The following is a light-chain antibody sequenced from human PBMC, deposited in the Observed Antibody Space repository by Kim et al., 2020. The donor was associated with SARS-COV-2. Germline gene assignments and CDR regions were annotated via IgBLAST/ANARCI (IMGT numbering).Light chain of an antibody. CDR2: GKN. J-gene: IGLJ2*01. CDR3: NSRDTSGSV. CDR1: SLRSYY. Sequence: SSELTQDPAVSVALGQTVRITCQGDSLRSYYASWYQQKLGQAPTLVVYGKNNRPSGIPDRFSGSSSGTTASLTITGAQAEDEADYYCNSRDTSGSVFGGGTQLTVL. V-gene: IGLV3-19*01.